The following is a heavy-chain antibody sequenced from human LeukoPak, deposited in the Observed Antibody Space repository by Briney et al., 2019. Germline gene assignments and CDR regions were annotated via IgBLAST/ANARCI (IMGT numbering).Heavy chain of an antibody. D-gene: IGHD5-18*01. V-gene: IGHV3-30*18. CDR2: ISYDGSNK. CDR3: AKHRGYSYGSLGMDV. CDR1: GFTFSSYG. J-gene: IGHJ6*02. Sequence: GGSLRLSCAATGFTFSSYGMHWVRQAPGKGLEWVAVISYDGSNKYYADSVKGRFTISRDNSKNTLYLQMNSLRAEDTAVYYCAKHRGYSYGSLGMDVWGQGTTVTVSS.